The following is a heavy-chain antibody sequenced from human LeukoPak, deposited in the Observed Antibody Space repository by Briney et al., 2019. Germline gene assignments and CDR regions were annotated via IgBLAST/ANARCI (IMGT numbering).Heavy chain of an antibody. J-gene: IGHJ4*02. CDR2: ISDSGGST. CDR1: GFTFSNYA. V-gene: IGHV3-23*01. Sequence: GGSLRLSCAASGFTFSNYAMSWVRQAPGKGLEWVSTISDSGGSTYYADSVKGRFTISRDNSKNTMFLQMNSLRADDTAVYYCPRQSYASGWNPFDYWGQGILVTVSS. D-gene: IGHD6-19*01. CDR3: PRQSYASGWNPFDY.